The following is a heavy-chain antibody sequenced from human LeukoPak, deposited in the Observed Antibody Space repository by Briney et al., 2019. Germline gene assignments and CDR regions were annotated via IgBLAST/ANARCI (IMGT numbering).Heavy chain of an antibody. Sequence: GGSLRLSCAASRFTFSSYAMHWVRQAPGKGLEYVSAISSNGGSTYYANSVKGRFTISRDNSKNTLYLQMGSLRAEDMAVYYCARAKGGGVVPAAYDYWGQGTLVTVSS. V-gene: IGHV3-64*01. CDR1: RFTFSSYA. CDR2: ISSNGGST. CDR3: ARAKGGGVVPAAYDY. J-gene: IGHJ4*02. D-gene: IGHD2-2*01.